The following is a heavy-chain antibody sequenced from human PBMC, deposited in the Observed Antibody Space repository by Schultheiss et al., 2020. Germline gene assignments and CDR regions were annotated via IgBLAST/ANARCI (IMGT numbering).Heavy chain of an antibody. D-gene: IGHD6-13*01. J-gene: IGHJ4*02. CDR1: GFTFGDYA. CDR2: ISSSSSYI. CDR3: AREVAAAGLTDY. Sequence: GGSLRLSCAASGFTFGDYAMSWFRQAPGKGLEWVSSISSSSSYIYYADSVKGRFTISRDNAKNSLYLQMNSLRAEDTAVYYCAREVAAAGLTDYWGQGTLVTVSS. V-gene: IGHV3-21*01.